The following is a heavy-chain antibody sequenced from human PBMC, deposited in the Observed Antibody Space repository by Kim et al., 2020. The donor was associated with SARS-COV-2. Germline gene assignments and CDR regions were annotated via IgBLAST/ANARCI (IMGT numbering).Heavy chain of an antibody. CDR1: GFTFSSYS. J-gene: IGHJ5*02. Sequence: GGSLRLSCAASGFTFSSYSMNWVRQAPGKGLEWVSYISSSSSTIYYADSVKGRFTISRDNAKNSLYLQMNSLRDEDTAVYYCAMSGYSYAPKGVNWFDPWGQGTLVTVSS. V-gene: IGHV3-48*02. CDR3: AMSGYSYAPKGVNWFDP. CDR2: ISSSSSTI. D-gene: IGHD5-18*01.